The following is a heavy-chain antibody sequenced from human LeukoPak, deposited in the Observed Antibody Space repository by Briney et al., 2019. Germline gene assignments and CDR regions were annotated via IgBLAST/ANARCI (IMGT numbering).Heavy chain of an antibody. J-gene: IGHJ4*02. Sequence: QPGGSLRLSCVASGFTFTNYGMNWVRQAPGKGLEWVSGIVGSGVTTYYADSVKGRFTISRDNSKNTLSLQMNSLRAEDTAVYYCATSFGPVIAAAGTGADWGQGTLVTVSS. CDR2: IVGSGVTT. CDR1: GFTFTNYG. CDR3: ATSFGPVIAAAGTGAD. V-gene: IGHV3-23*01. D-gene: IGHD6-13*01.